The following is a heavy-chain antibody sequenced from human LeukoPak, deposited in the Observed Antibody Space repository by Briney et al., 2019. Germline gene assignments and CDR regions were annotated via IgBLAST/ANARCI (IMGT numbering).Heavy chain of an antibody. J-gene: IGHJ1*01. CDR1: GFTFSSYA. CDR3: ARGSNPKTYDYWSGPEFQY. Sequence: GRSLRLSCAASGFTFSSYAMHWVRQAPGKGLEWVAVISYDGSNKYYADSVKGRFTISRDNSKNTLYLQMNSLRAEDTAVYYCARGSNPKTYDYWSGPEFQYWGQGTQVTVSS. D-gene: IGHD3-3*01. V-gene: IGHV3-30-3*01. CDR2: ISYDGSNK.